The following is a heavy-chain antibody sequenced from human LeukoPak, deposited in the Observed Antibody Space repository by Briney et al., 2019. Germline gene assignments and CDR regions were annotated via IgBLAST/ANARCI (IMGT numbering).Heavy chain of an antibody. Sequence: SETLSLTCAVSGYSISSGFYWGWIRQPPGKGLGWIGSIYHSGSTYYNPSLKSRVTISVDTSKNQFSLKLSSVTAADTAVYYCARHTLGYCSSTSCYLGRAFDPWGQGTLVTVSS. D-gene: IGHD2-2*01. CDR3: ARHTLGYCSSTSCYLGRAFDP. V-gene: IGHV4-38-2*01. J-gene: IGHJ5*02. CDR2: IYHSGST. CDR1: GYSISSGFY.